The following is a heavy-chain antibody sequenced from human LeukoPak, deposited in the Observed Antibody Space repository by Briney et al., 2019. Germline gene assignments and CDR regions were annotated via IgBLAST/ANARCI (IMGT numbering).Heavy chain of an antibody. Sequence: SQTLSLTCAISGDSVSSNSATWNWIRQSPSRGLEWLGRTYYRSKWNNDYAVSMKSRITINPDTSKNQFSLQLNSVTPEDTAVYYCARRKAATFGMDVWGQGTTVTVSS. CDR2: TYYRSKWNN. J-gene: IGHJ6*02. D-gene: IGHD6-13*01. CDR3: ARRKAATFGMDV. CDR1: GDSVSSNSAT. V-gene: IGHV6-1*01.